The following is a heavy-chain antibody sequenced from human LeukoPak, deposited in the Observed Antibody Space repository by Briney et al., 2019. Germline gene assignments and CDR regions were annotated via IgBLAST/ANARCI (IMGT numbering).Heavy chain of an antibody. CDR2: IIPILGIA. D-gene: IGHD3-22*01. CDR3: ARGFRDYYDSSGYYGLYFQH. V-gene: IGHV1-69*04. Sequence: SVKVSCKASGGTFSSYAISWVRQAAGPGLEWMGRIIPILGIANYAQKFQGRVTITADKSTSTVYMKLSSLRSEDTAVYYCARGFRDYYDSSGYYGLYFQHWGQGTLVTVSS. CDR1: GGTFSSYA. J-gene: IGHJ1*01.